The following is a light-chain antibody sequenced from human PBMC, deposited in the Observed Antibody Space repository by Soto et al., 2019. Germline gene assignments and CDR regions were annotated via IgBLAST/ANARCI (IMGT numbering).Light chain of an antibody. Sequence: DIVMTQSRDSLAVSLGERATINCKSSQSVLYSSNNKNYLAWYQQKPGQPPKLLIYWASTRESGVPDRFSGSGSGTDFTLTISSLRAEDVAVYYCQQYYSTPRTFGQGTKVEIK. V-gene: IGKV4-1*01. CDR2: WAS. CDR3: QQYYSTPRT. J-gene: IGKJ1*01. CDR1: QSVLYSSNNKNY.